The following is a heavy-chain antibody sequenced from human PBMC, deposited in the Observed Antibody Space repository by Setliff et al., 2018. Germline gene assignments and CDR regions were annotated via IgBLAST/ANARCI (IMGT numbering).Heavy chain of an antibody. V-gene: IGHV3-23*01. CDR3: AKDRITIYGGVPPQDAFDI. CDR1: GFTFSSYA. Sequence: GGSLRLSCAASGFTFSSYAMSWVRQAPGKGLEWVSAIIGSGGSTYYADSVKGRFTISRDNSKNTLYLQMNSLRAEDMAVYYCAKDRITIYGGVPPQDAFDIWGQGTMVTVSS. D-gene: IGHD3-3*01. J-gene: IGHJ3*02. CDR2: IIGSGGST.